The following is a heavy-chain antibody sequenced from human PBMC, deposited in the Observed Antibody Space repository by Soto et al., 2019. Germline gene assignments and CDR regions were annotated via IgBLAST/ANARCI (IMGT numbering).Heavy chain of an antibody. CDR1: GGTFSSYA. D-gene: IGHD3-22*01. Sequence: SVKVSCKASGGTFSSYAISWVRQAPGQGLEWMGGIIPIFGTANYAQKFQGRVTITADESASTAYMELSSLRSEDTAVYYCARELYYYDSSGYYEDAFDIWGQGTMVTVSS. V-gene: IGHV1-69*13. J-gene: IGHJ3*02. CDR3: ARELYYYDSSGYYEDAFDI. CDR2: IIPIFGTA.